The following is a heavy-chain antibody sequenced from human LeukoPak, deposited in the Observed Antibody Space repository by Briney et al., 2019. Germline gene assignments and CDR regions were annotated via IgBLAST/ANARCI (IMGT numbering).Heavy chain of an antibody. CDR3: AREEYVIEAFDI. Sequence: ASVKVFCKASGYTFTGYYMHWVRQAPGQGLEWMGWINPNSGGTNYAQKFQGRVTMTRDTSISTAYKELSRLRSDDTAVYYCAREEYVIEAFDIWGQGTMVTVSS. D-gene: IGHD3-22*01. V-gene: IGHV1-2*02. J-gene: IGHJ3*02. CDR2: INPNSGGT. CDR1: GYTFTGYY.